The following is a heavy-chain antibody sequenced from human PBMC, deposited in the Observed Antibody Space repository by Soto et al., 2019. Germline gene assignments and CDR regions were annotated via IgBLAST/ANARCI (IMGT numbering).Heavy chain of an antibody. CDR3: ARDGVLFRAGFDS. CDR2: ISTSGTST. Sequence: QVHRVESGGGLVKPGGLPRLSCAVSGYTFSNYYIAWIRQAPGKGLEWVSYISTSGTSTFYADSVKDRFTISRDNVENSLFLQMDSLRVEDTAVYFCARDGVLFRAGFDSWGQGTLVTVAS. CDR1: GYTFSNYY. V-gene: IGHV3-11*01. D-gene: IGHD3-16*01. J-gene: IGHJ4*02.